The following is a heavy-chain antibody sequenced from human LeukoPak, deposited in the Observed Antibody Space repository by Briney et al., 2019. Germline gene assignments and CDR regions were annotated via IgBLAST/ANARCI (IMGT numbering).Heavy chain of an antibody. CDR1: GFTVSNKY. V-gene: IGHV3-53*05. CDR3: AKDQSSGYYKTFDY. D-gene: IGHD3-22*01. CDR2: IYSDGRT. J-gene: IGHJ4*02. Sequence: GGSLRLSCAASGFTVSNKYMTWVRQAPGKGLEWVSLIYSDGRTYYADSVKGRCTISRDNSKNTLYLQMNSLRAEDTAVYYCAKDQSSGYYKTFDYWGQGTLVTVSS.